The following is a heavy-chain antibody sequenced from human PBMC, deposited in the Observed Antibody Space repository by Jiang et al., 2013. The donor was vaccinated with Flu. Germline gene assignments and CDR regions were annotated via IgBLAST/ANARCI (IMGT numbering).Heavy chain of an antibody. D-gene: IGHD3-16*02. CDR2: IYYSGST. V-gene: IGHV4-59*01. Sequence: SISSYYWSWIPAAPGKGLEWIGYIYYSGSTNYNPSLKSRVTISVDTSKNQFSLKLSSVTAADTAVYYCARSNSAPYDYVWGSYRFIFDYWGQGTLVTVSS. J-gene: IGHJ4*02. CDR3: ARSNSAPYDYVWGSYRFIFDY. CDR1: SISSYY.